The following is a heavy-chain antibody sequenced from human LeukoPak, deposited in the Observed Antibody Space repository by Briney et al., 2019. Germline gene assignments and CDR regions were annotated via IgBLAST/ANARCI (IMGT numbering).Heavy chain of an antibody. CDR2: ISSSSSYI. V-gene: IGHV3-21*01. D-gene: IGHD1-26*01. J-gene: IGHJ3*02. CDR3: AKESKWELLKGAFDI. CDR1: GFTFSSYS. Sequence: GGSLRLSCAASGFTFSSYSMNWVRQAPGKGLEWVSSISSSSSYIYYADSVKGRFTISRDNAKNSLYLQMNSLRAEDTAVYYCAKESKWELLKGAFDIWGQGTMVTVSS.